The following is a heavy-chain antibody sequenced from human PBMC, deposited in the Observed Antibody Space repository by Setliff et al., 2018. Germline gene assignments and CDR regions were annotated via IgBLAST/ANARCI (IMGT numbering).Heavy chain of an antibody. Sequence: GASVKVSCKASGGTFSNFAISWVRQAPGQGFEWLGGIIPMFRTPEYAQKFQGRVTISADESRTAVYMELSSLRFDDTAVYYCARVQWEIAVKFHYNRMDVWGEGTQVTVS. CDR1: GGTFSNFA. CDR2: IIPMFRTP. V-gene: IGHV1-69*13. J-gene: IGHJ6*02. CDR3: ARVQWEIAVKFHYNRMDV. D-gene: IGHD1-26*01.